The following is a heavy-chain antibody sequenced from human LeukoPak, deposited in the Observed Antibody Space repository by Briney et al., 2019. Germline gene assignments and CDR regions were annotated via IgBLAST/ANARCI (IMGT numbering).Heavy chain of an antibody. Sequence: GGSLRLSCAASGFTFSSYAMSWVRQAPGKGLEWVSAISGSGGSTYYADSVRGRFTISRDNSKNTLYLQMNSLRAEDTAVYYCAKDTRRVRGNCFDYWGQGTLVTVSS. V-gene: IGHV3-23*01. CDR2: ISGSGGST. CDR1: GFTFSSYA. CDR3: AKDTRRVRGNCFDY. J-gene: IGHJ4*02. D-gene: IGHD3-10*01.